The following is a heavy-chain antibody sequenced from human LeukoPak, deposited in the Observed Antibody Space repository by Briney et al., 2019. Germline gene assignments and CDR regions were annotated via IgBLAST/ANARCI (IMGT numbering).Heavy chain of an antibody. D-gene: IGHD3-10*01. CDR3: QGSGSYSLGEDYFDY. V-gene: IGHV1-69*05. J-gene: IGHJ4*02. Sequence: GASVKVSCKASGGTFSSYAISWVRQAPGQGLEWMGGIIPIFGTANYAQKFQGRVTITTDESTSTAYMELSSLRSEDTAVYYCQGSGSYSLGEDYFDYWGQGTLVTVSS. CDR2: IIPIFGTA. CDR1: GGTFSSYA.